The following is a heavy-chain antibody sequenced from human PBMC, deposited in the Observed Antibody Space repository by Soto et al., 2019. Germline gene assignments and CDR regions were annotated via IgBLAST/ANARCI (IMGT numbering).Heavy chain of an antibody. V-gene: IGHV4-39*02. Sequence: PSETLSLTCTVSGVSINNSSYYWGWIRQPPGKGLEWIGSIYYSGSTYYNTSLKSQVSIFVDTSKNQLSLKLSSVTAADTTVYNCARAQTYYYDSSGYYAWFDPWGQGTLVTVSS. CDR2: IYYSGST. J-gene: IGHJ5*02. CDR1: GVSINNSSYY. D-gene: IGHD3-22*01. CDR3: ARAQTYYYDSSGYYAWFDP.